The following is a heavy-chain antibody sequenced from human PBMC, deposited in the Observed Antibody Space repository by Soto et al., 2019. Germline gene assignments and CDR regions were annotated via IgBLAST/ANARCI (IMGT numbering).Heavy chain of an antibody. D-gene: IGHD6-19*01. CDR1: GCTFSSNG. CDR3: VKDGSSGWPYFSDLDD. Sequence: GGTLRLSCAASGCTFSSNGMHWVRHAPGKGPEWMAVISYDSMNKYYAAAVKGRFTISIDNSKNTLYLQMSSLRAEETAVYYCVKDGSSGWPYFSDLDDWGQGTPVTVSS. J-gene: IGHJ4*01. V-gene: IGHV3-30*18. CDR2: ISYDSMNK.